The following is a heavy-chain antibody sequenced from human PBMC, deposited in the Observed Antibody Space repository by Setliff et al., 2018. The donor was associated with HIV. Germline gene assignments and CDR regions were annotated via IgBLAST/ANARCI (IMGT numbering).Heavy chain of an antibody. V-gene: IGHV4-59*01. Sequence: NPSETLSLTCTVSGGSISSYYWSWIRQPPGKGLEWIGYIYYSGSTNYNPSLKSRVTISVDTSKNHFSLKLSSVTAADTAVYYCASGEYSYGYRFDYWDQGTLVTVSS. CDR3: ASGEYSYGYRFDY. J-gene: IGHJ4*02. D-gene: IGHD5-18*01. CDR2: IYYSGST. CDR1: GGSISSYY.